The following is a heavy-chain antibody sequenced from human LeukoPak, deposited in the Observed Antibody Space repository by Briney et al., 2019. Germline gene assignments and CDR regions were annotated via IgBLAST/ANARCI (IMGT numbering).Heavy chain of an antibody. CDR2: IHYSGTT. Sequence: SETLSLTCTVSGGSISSNSYNWGWIRQPPGKGLEWIGSIHYSGTTYYNPSFKSRVTISADTSKNQFSLKLSSVTAAETAVYYCARERGYYDSSGLNWFDPWGQGTLVTVSS. J-gene: IGHJ5*02. CDR1: GGSISSNSYN. D-gene: IGHD3-22*01. V-gene: IGHV4-39*07. CDR3: ARERGYYDSSGLNWFDP.